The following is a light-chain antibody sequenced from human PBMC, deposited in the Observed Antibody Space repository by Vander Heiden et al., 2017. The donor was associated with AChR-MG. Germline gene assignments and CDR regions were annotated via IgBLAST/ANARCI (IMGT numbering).Light chain of an antibody. CDR1: QSVSSN. CDR3: QQHNNWPPLT. J-gene: IGKJ4*01. CDR2: GAS. Sequence: EIVMTQSPATLSMSPGERATLSCRASQSVSSNLAWYQQKPGQAPRLLIYGASTRATGIPARFSGSGYGTEFTLTISSLQSEDFAVYYCQQHNNWPPLTFGGGTKVEIK. V-gene: IGKV3-15*01.